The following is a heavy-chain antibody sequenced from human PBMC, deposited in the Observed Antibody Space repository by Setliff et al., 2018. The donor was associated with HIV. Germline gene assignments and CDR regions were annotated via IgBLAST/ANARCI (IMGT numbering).Heavy chain of an antibody. D-gene: IGHD3-3*01. CDR1: GGSISSYY. CDR3: ARYIVGYYNFWSGFKFDP. Sequence: SETLSLTCKVSGGSISSYYWSWIRQSPRTRLEWIGYVSSIGNTSYNPSLKSRVTMSVDTSKNQFSLKLTSVTAADTALYFCARYIVGYYNFWSGFKFDPWGQGTLVTVSS. J-gene: IGHJ5*02. V-gene: IGHV4-59*12. CDR2: VSSIGNT.